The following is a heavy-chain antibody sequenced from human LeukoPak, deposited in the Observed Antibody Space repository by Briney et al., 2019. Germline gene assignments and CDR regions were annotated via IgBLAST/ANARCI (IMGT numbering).Heavy chain of an antibody. V-gene: IGHV1-18*01. J-gene: IGHJ4*02. CDR1: GGTFSSYA. CDR3: ARDQYDSVWGSHRPYFDC. CDR2: ISVYNGNP. Sequence: ASVKVSCKASGGTFSSYAISWVRQAPGQGLEWMGWISVYNGNPNYAQKFQDRVIMTTDTSTSTAYMELRSLRPDDTAVYYCARDQYDSVWGSHRPYFDCWGQGTLVTVSS. D-gene: IGHD3-16*02.